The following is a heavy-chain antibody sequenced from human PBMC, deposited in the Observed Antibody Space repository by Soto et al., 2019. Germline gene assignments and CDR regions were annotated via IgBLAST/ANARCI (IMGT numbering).Heavy chain of an antibody. CDR2: IYYSGST. CDR1: GGSISSSSYY. V-gene: IGHV4-39*01. D-gene: IGHD3-10*01. CDR3: ASLYYYGSGSNPYP. Sequence: PSETLSLTCTVSGGSISSSSYYWGWIRQPPGKGLEWIGSIYYSGSTFSNPSLKSRVTISVDTSKNQFSLKLSSVTAADTAVYYCASLYYYGSGSNPYPWGQGTLVTVSS. J-gene: IGHJ5*02.